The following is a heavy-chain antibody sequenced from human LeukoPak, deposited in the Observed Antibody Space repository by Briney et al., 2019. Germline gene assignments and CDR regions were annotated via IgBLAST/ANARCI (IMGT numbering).Heavy chain of an antibody. Sequence: GGSLRLSCAASGFTFGDTWMNWVRQVPGKGLEWVSVTSGSGDNTYYADSVKGRFTISRDNSKNMLYLQMNSLRAEDTAVYYCAKWKYSNSGIDDYWGQGTLVTVSS. CDR1: GFTFGDTW. D-gene: IGHD6-6*01. V-gene: IGHV3-23*01. J-gene: IGHJ4*02. CDR3: AKWKYSNSGIDDY. CDR2: TSGSGDNT.